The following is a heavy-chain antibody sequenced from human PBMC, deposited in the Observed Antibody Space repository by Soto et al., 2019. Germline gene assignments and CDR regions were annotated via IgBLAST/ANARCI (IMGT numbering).Heavy chain of an antibody. CDR3: ARWADYGANRGEDA. Sequence: QVQLRESGPGLVRPSQPLSLTCSVSGGSVSSDGYYWSWIRLHPGGGLEWIGYFSYTGTTYSNPPRKGRVSIAVDRSKNQFSLKRTTVTAADTAVYDCARWADYGANRGEDAGGQGTRVTVPS. CDR2: FSYTGTT. D-gene: IGHD4-17*01. J-gene: IGHJ5*02. CDR1: GGSVSSDGYY. V-gene: IGHV4-31*03.